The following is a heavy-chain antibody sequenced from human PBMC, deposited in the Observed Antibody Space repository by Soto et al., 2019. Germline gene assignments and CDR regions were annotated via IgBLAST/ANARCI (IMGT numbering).Heavy chain of an antibody. D-gene: IGHD5-12*01. CDR1: GFTFSSFA. V-gene: IGHV3-23*01. CDR3: AKEIMAAAYATTSAFDL. J-gene: IGHJ4*02. Sequence: ERQLLESGGGLVQPGGSLRLSCVASGFTFSSFAMGWVRQSPGTGLEWVAGVDGSGYDTSFGASVKGRFTISRDNSEYTLFLHMTNLRAEDTARYYCAKEIMAAAYATTSAFDLWGPGTVVTVS. CDR2: VDGSGYDT.